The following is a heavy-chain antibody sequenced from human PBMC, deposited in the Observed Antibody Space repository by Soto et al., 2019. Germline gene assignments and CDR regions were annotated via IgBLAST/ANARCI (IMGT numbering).Heavy chain of an antibody. Sequence: PGGSLRLSCAASGFTFSSYGMHWVRQAPGKGLEWVALISYDGSNKNYADSVKGRFSMSRDNSKNTLYLQMNSLRVEDTAVYYCAKDDSGRYWEEDYYYGMDVWGQGTTVTVSS. CDR2: ISYDGSNK. V-gene: IGHV3-30*18. J-gene: IGHJ6*02. CDR3: AKDDSGRYWEEDYYYGMDV. CDR1: GFTFSSYG. D-gene: IGHD1-26*01.